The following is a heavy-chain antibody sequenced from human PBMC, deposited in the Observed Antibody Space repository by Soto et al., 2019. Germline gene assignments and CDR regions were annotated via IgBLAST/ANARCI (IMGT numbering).Heavy chain of an antibody. CDR3: ARNRYDVFWSGYYRSPYSSSSRAV. D-gene: IGHD3-3*01. CDR1: GFTVSSNY. Sequence: GSLRLSCAASGFTVSSNYMSWVRQAPGKGLEWVSVIYSGGSTYYADSVKGRFTISRDNSKNTLYLQMNSLRAEDTAVYYCARNRYDVFWSGYYRSPYSSSSRAVGGKGPPFP. CDR2: IYSGGST. V-gene: IGHV3-66*01. J-gene: IGHJ6*03.